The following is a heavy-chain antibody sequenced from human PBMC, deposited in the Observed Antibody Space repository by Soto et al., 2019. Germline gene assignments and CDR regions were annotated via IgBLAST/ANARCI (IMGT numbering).Heavy chain of an antibody. CDR3: AKPTYYYGSYYYYGMDV. D-gene: IGHD3-10*01. Sequence: GGSLRLSCAASGFTFSSYGMHWVRQAPGKGLEWVAVISYDGSNKYYADSVKGRFTISRDNSKNTLYLQMNSLRAEDTAVYYCAKPTYYYGSYYYYGMDVWGQGTTVTVSS. J-gene: IGHJ6*02. CDR1: GFTFSSYG. V-gene: IGHV3-30*18. CDR2: ISYDGSNK.